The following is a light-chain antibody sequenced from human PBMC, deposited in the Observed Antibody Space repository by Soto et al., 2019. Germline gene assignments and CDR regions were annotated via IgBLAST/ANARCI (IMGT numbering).Light chain of an antibody. CDR1: SSNIGAGYD. V-gene: IGLV1-40*01. Sequence: QSLPTQPASVCGAPGQRCTISCTGSSSNIGAGYDVHWYQQVPGTAPKLLIYDNNNRPSGVPDRFSGSKSGTSASLAITGLQAEDEADYCCQSYGSSLHYVFGTGTKVTVL. CDR3: QSYGSSLHYV. CDR2: DNN. J-gene: IGLJ1*01.